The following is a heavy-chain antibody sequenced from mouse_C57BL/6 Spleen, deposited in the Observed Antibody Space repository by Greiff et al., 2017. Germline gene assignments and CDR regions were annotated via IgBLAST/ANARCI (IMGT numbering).Heavy chain of an antibody. CDR2: IYPSDSET. CDR3: AREGVTGSFAY. Sequence: VQLQQPGAELVRPGSSVKLSCKASGYTFTSYWMDWVKQRPGQGLEWIGNIYPSDSETHYNQKFKDKATLTVDKSSSTAYMQLSSLTSEDSAVYYCAREGVTGSFAYWGQGTLVTVSA. CDR1: GYTFTSYW. D-gene: IGHD2-2*01. V-gene: IGHV1-61*01. J-gene: IGHJ3*01.